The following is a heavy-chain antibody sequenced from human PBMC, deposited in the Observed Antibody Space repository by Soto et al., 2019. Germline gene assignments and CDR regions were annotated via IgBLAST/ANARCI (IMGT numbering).Heavy chain of an antibody. CDR1: GGSISSSSYY. CDR2: IYYSGST. V-gene: IGHV4-39*01. D-gene: IGHD5-18*01. Sequence: PSETLSLTCTVSGGSISSSSYYWGWIRQPPGKGLEWIGSIYYSGSTYYNPSLKSRVTISVDTSKNQFSLKLSSVTAADTAVYYCARQGSYGYNWFDPWGQGTLVTVS. J-gene: IGHJ5*02. CDR3: ARQGSYGYNWFDP.